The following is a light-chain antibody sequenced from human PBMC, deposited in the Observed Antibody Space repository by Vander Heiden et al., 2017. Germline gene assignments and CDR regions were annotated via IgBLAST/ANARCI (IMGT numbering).Light chain of an antibody. J-gene: IGKJ4*01. CDR1: QSVSGGRY. V-gene: IGKV3-20*01. CDR3: QQYGDSPLT. Sequence: TVLTQSPGTLSLSPGERATLSCRASQSVSGGRYLAWYQQKPGQAPRLLIHDASTRATGIPDRFSGSGSGTDFTLTINRLESEDCAVYYCQQYGDSPLTFGGGTKVEIK. CDR2: DAS.